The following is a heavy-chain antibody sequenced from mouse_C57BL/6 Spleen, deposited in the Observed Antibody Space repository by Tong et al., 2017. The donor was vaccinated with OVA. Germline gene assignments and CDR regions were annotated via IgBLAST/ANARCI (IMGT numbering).Heavy chain of an antibody. Sequence: VQLQESGAELARPGASVKMSCKASGYTFTSYTMHWVKQRPGQGLEWIGYINPSSGYTKYNQKFKDKATLTADKSSSTAFMQLSSLTSEDSAVYYCASPITSVVATDYWGQGTTLTVSS. CDR2: INPSSGYT. D-gene: IGHD1-1*01. V-gene: IGHV1-4*01. CDR3: ASPITSVVATDY. CDR1: GYTFTSYT. J-gene: IGHJ2*01.